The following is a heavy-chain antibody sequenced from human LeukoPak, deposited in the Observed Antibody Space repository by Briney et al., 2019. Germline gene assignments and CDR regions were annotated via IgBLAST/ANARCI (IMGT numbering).Heavy chain of an antibody. CDR2: IYYSGST. Sequence: SETLSLTCTVSGGSISSYYWSWIRQPPGKGLEWIGYIYYSGSTNYNPSLKSRVTISVDTSKNQFSLKLRSVTAADTAVYYCARAVQLERPPPLIGYYYKDVWGKGTTVTVSS. D-gene: IGHD1-1*01. CDR3: ARAVQLERPPPLIGYYYKDV. J-gene: IGHJ6*03. CDR1: GGSISSYY. V-gene: IGHV4-59*01.